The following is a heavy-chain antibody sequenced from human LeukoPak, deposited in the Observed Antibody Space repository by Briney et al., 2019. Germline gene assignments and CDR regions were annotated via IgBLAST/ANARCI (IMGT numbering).Heavy chain of an antibody. CDR3: ARDLSLASTVTTGGEDFDY. CDR2: IKSKIEGGTT. D-gene: IGHD4-11*01. Sequence: GGSLRLSCAASGFSLANVWLHWIRQAPGKGLEWVGRIKSKIEGGTTDYAAPVRGRCTSSRENAKNSLYLQMNSLSAEDTAVYYCARDLSLASTVTTGGEDFDYWGQGTLVTVSS. V-gene: IGHV3-15*07. CDR1: GFSLANVW. J-gene: IGHJ4*02.